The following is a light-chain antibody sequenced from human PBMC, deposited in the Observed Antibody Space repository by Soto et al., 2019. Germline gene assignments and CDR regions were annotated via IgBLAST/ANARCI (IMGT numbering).Light chain of an antibody. CDR2: GAT. V-gene: IGKV3-15*01. CDR1: QSVSIL. CDR3: QQYDNWPRT. Sequence: EVMMKHSPAALSVYRGERATLSCRASQSVSILLAWYQQKPGQAPRLLIHGATTRATGIPARFSGSGSGTEFTLTISSLQSEDFAVYNCQQYDNWPRTFGQGSKVAIK. J-gene: IGKJ1*01.